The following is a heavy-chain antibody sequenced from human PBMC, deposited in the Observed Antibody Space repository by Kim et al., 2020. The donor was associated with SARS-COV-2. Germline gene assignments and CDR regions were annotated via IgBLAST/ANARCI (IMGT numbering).Heavy chain of an antibody. CDR1: GFTFSSYA. Sequence: GGSLRLSCAASGFTFSSYAMTWVRQAPGKGLEWVSSVCESGSCTHTSDSVRGRFTISRDNLKDTLYLQMTSLRAEDTAVYYCARPTSPGWTASRQNFDSWGQGTLVTVSS. J-gene: IGHJ4*02. CDR2: VCESGSCT. CDR3: ARPTSPGWTASRQNFDS. V-gene: IGHV3-23*01. D-gene: IGHD1-1*01.